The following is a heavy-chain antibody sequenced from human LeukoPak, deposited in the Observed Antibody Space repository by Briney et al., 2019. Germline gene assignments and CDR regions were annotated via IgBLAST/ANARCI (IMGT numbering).Heavy chain of an antibody. Sequence: GGSLRLSCAASGFTFYDYGMSWVRHAPGKGLEWVSGINWNGGSTGYADSVKGRFTISRDNAKKSLYLQMNSLRAEDTALYHCAREGVRGIKYFDYWGQGTLVTVSS. CDR3: AREGVRGIKYFDY. CDR2: INWNGGST. D-gene: IGHD3-10*01. CDR1: GFTFYDYG. V-gene: IGHV3-20*01. J-gene: IGHJ4*02.